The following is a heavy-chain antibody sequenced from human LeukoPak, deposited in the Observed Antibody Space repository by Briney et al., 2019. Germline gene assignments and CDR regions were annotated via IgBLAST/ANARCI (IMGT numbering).Heavy chain of an antibody. Sequence: GGCLRLSCAASGFTFSSYSMNWVRQAPGKGVEGVSSISSSSSYIYYADSVKGRFTISRDNAKNSLYLQMNSLRAEDTAVYYCARETDAVAGHFDYWRQGTLVTVSS. CDR3: ARETDAVAGHFDY. J-gene: IGHJ4*02. D-gene: IGHD6-19*01. V-gene: IGHV3-21*01. CDR2: ISSSSSYI. CDR1: GFTFSSYS.